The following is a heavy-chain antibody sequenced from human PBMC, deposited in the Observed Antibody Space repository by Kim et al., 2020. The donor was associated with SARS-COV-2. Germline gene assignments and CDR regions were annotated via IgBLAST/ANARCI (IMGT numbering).Heavy chain of an antibody. CDR3: AKDFPYRLVYWFDP. CDR2: ISYDGSNK. D-gene: IGHD6-19*01. V-gene: IGHV3-30*18. CDR1: GFTFSSYG. Sequence: GGSLRLSCAASGFTFSSYGMHWVRQAPGKGLEWVAVISYDGSNKYYADSVKGRFTISRDNSKNTLYLQMNSLRAEDTAVYYCAKDFPYRLVYWFDPWGQGTLVTVSS. J-gene: IGHJ5*02.